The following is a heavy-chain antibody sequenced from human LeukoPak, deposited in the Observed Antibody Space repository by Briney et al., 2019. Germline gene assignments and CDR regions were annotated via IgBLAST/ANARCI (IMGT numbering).Heavy chain of an antibody. Sequence: SETLSLTCTVSGGSISSSSYYWGWIRQPPGKGLEWIGSIYYSGSTYYNPSLKGRVTISVDTSKNQFSLKLSSVTAADTAVYYCAVEFLGYGSGSYFDYWGQGTLVTVSS. CDR2: IYYSGST. J-gene: IGHJ4*02. D-gene: IGHD3-10*01. CDR3: AVEFLGYGSGSYFDY. CDR1: GGSISSSSYY. V-gene: IGHV4-39*01.